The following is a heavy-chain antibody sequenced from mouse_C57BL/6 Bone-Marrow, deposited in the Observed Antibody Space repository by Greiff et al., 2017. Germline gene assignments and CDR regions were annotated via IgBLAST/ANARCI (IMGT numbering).Heavy chain of an antibody. D-gene: IGHD1-1*01. J-gene: IGHJ4*01. CDR3: ARNKHYYGSRGDAMDY. CDR2: INPNNGGT. CDR1: GYTFTDYN. Sequence: EVQLQESGPELVKPGASVKIPCKASGYTFTDYNMDWVKQSHGKSLEWIGDINPNNGGTIYNQKFKGKATLTVDKSSSTAYMELRSLTSEDTAVYYCARNKHYYGSRGDAMDYWGQGTSVTVSS. V-gene: IGHV1-18*01.